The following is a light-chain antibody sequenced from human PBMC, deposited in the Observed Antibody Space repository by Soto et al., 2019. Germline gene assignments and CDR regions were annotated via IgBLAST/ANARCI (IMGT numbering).Light chain of an antibody. CDR2: KAS. CDR3: QHYHSYPLA. V-gene: IGKV1-5*03. Sequence: DIQMTQSPSTLSASVGDRVTITCRASQSISNWLAWYQQKPGKAPKYLIFKASNLQSGVPSRFSGSASGTEFTLTISSLQPDDFATYYCQHYHSYPLAFGGGSRVDIK. CDR1: QSISNW. J-gene: IGKJ4*01.